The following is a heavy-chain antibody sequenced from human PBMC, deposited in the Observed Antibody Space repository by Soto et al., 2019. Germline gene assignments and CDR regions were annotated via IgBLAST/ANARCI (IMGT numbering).Heavy chain of an antibody. CDR2: IIPIFGTA. Sequence: SVKVSCKASGGTFSSYAISWVRQAPGQGLEWMGGIIPIFGTANYAQKFQGRVTITADESTSTAYMELSSLRSEDTAVYYCARGSAAVHYSSGYDRWPLHYWGQGTLVTVSS. J-gene: IGHJ4*02. V-gene: IGHV1-69*13. CDR1: GGTFSSYA. CDR3: ARGSAAVHYSSGYDRWPLHY. D-gene: IGHD3-22*01.